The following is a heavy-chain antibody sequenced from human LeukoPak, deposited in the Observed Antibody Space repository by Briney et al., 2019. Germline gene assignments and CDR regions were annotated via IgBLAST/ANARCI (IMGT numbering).Heavy chain of an antibody. D-gene: IGHD2-8*01. CDR3: AKDTYIGRYCTNGVCFPFDY. J-gene: IGHJ4*02. V-gene: IGHV3-23*01. CDR1: GFTFSSYA. CDR2: ISDSGGST. Sequence: GGSLRLSCAASGFTFSSYAMSWVRQAPGKGVEGVSAISDSGGSTYDADPVKGRFTISRDNSKNTLYLQMNSLRAEDTAVYYCAKDTYIGRYCTNGVCFPFDYWGQGTLVTVSS.